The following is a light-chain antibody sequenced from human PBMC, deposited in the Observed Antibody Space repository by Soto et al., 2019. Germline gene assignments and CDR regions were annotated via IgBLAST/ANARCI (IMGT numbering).Light chain of an antibody. Sequence: EIVLTQSPGTLSLSPGERATLSCRASQSVSSSYLACYQQKPGQAPRLLIYGASSMATGIPDRFSGIGSGTDFTLTISRLEPKDFAVYYCQQDGSSPLFTFGPGTKVYIK. V-gene: IGKV3-20*01. CDR3: QQDGSSPLFT. CDR1: QSVSSSY. CDR2: GAS. J-gene: IGKJ3*01.